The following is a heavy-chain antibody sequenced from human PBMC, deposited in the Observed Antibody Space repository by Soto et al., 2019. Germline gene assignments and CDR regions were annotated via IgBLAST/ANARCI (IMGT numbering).Heavy chain of an antibody. D-gene: IGHD2-21*02. V-gene: IGHV4-34*01. CDR1: GGSFSGYY. Sequence: PSETLSLTCAVYGGSFSGYYWSWIRQPPGKGLEWIGEINHSGSTNYNPSLKSRVTISVDTSKNQFSLNLASMTAADTAVYFCARGPFCGNDCYFDVWGQGTQVTVSS. J-gene: IGHJ4*02. CDR2: INHSGST. CDR3: ARGPFCGNDCYFDV.